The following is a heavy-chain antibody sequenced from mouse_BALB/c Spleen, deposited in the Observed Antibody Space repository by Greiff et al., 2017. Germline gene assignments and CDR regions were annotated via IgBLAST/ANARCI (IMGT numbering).Heavy chain of an antibody. J-gene: IGHJ4*01. D-gene: IGHD6-1*01. V-gene: IGHV2-2*02. CDR2: IWSGGST. CDR3: ARTSYAMDY. CDR1: GFSLTRYG. Sequence: VKVVESGPGLVQPSQSLSITCTVSGFSLTRYGVHWVRQSPGKGLEWLGVIWSGGSTDYNAAFISRLSISKDNSKSQVFCKMNSLQANDTAIYYCARTSYAMDYWGQGTSVTVSA.